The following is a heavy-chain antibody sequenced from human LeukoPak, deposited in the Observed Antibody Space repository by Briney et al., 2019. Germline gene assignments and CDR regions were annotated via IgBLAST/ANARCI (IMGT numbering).Heavy chain of an antibody. D-gene: IGHD3-10*01. CDR1: GGSFSGYY. Sequence: SETLSLTCAVYGGSFSGYYWSWIRQPPGKGLEWIGEINHSGSTNYNPSLKSRVTISVDTSKNQFSLKLSSVTAADTAVYYCARDYYGSGSYVDVWGKGTTVTISS. CDR2: INHSGST. J-gene: IGHJ6*04. V-gene: IGHV4-34*01. CDR3: ARDYYGSGSYVDV.